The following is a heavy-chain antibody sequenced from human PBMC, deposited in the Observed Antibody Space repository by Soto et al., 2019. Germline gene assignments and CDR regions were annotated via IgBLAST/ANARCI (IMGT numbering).Heavy chain of an antibody. D-gene: IGHD2-2*01. CDR3: ASVPLYCSSTSCYPYYFDY. V-gene: IGHV3-33*01. Sequence: GGSLRLSCAASGFTFSSYGMHWVRQAPGKGLERVAVIWYDGSNKYYADYVKGRFTISRDNSKNTLYLQMNSLRAEDTAVYYCASVPLYCSSTSCYPYYFDYWGQGTLVTVSS. CDR2: IWYDGSNK. J-gene: IGHJ4*02. CDR1: GFTFSSYG.